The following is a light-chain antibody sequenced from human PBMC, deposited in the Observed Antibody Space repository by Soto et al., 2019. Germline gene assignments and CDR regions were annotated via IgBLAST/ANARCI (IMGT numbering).Light chain of an antibody. CDR2: EVS. J-gene: IGLJ3*02. CDR3: SSYTSSGTWV. CDR1: SSDVGVYNY. Sequence: QSALTQPASVSGSPGQSITISCTGTSSDVGVYNYVSWYQQHPGKAPKLMIYEVSNRPSGVSNRFSGSKSGNTASLTISGLQAEDEADYFCSSYTSSGTWVFGGGTQLTVL. V-gene: IGLV2-14*01.